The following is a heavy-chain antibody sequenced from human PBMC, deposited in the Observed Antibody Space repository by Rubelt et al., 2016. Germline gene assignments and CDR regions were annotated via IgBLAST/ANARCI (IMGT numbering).Heavy chain of an antibody. CDR2: IYYSGST. J-gene: IGHJ4*02. Sequence: QVQLQESGPGLVKPSETLSLTCTVSGGSISSYYWSWIRQPPGKGLEWIGSIYYSGSTYYNPSLKSRITISVDTSKNQFSLVLVSVTAAATPVYYCSVVSVVVSPQYCFDYWGQRTLVTVSS. V-gene: IGHV4-59*05. CDR3: SVVSVVVSPQYCFDY. CDR1: GGSISSYY. D-gene: IGHD2-15*01.